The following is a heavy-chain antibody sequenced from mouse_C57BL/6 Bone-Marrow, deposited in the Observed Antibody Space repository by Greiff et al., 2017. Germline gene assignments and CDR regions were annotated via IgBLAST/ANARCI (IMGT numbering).Heavy chain of an antibody. Sequence: QVHVKQSGAELARPGASVKLSCKASGYTFTSYGISWVKQRTGQGLEWIGEIYPRSGNTYYNEKFKGKATLTADKSSSTAYMELRSLTSEDSAFYFCSDGGLLEDYYAMDYWGQGTSVTVSS. CDR2: IYPRSGNT. CDR3: SDGGLLEDYYAMDY. CDR1: GYTFTSYG. D-gene: IGHD2-3*01. V-gene: IGHV1-81*01. J-gene: IGHJ4*01.